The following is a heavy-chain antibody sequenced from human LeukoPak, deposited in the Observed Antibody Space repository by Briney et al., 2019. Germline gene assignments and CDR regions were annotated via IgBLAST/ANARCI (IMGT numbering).Heavy chain of an antibody. D-gene: IGHD1-26*01. V-gene: IGHV3-20*04. CDR3: VRGEGRGGEFDP. Sequence: GASLRTSCATSGFTFADHGLSWVRQPPGKGLGWVSRIYWNGGRRGYSDSVKGRFTISRDDAKKSVHLQMNSLRVEDTAVYYCVRGEGRGGEFDPWGQGILVTVSS. CDR2: IYWNGGRR. J-gene: IGHJ5*02. CDR1: GFTFADHG.